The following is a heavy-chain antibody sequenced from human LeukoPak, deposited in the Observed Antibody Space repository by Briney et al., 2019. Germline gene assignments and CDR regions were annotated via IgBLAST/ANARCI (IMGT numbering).Heavy chain of an antibody. Sequence: GASVKVSCKASGYTFTGYYMHWVRQAPGQGLEWMGWINPNSGGTNYAQKFQGRVTMTRDTSISTAYMELSRLRSDDAAVYYCARDRRYSSSWYEYYYYGMDVWGQGTTVTVSS. CDR2: INPNSGGT. CDR3: ARDRRYSSSWYEYYYYGMDV. V-gene: IGHV1-2*02. J-gene: IGHJ6*02. D-gene: IGHD6-13*01. CDR1: GYTFTGYY.